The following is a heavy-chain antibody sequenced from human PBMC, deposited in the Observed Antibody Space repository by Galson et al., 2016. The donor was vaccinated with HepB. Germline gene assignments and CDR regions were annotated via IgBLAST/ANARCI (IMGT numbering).Heavy chain of an antibody. CDR3: ARGGLSPVAHFDY. Sequence: SLRLSCAASGFTFSGYSMIWVRQAPGKGLAWVSSITSSSSYIYYADSVKGRFTISRDNAKNSLYLQMTSLRAEDTAVYYCARGGLSPVAHFDYWGQGTLVTVSS. D-gene: IGHD4-23*01. CDR2: ITSSSSYI. V-gene: IGHV3-21*01. CDR1: GFTFSGYS. J-gene: IGHJ4*02.